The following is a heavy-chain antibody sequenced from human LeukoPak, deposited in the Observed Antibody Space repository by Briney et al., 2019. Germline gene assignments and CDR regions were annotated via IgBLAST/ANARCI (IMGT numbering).Heavy chain of an antibody. CDR2: INAGNGNT. CDR1: GYTFTSYA. Sequence: ASVKVSCKASGYTFTSYAMHWVRQAPGQRLEWMGWINAGNGNTKYSQEFQGRVTMTTDTSTSTAYMELRSLRSDDTAVYYCARGGGSGSYYEGEYYMDVWGKGTTVTVSS. CDR3: ARGGGSGSYYEGEYYMDV. V-gene: IGHV1-3*01. J-gene: IGHJ6*03. D-gene: IGHD3-10*01.